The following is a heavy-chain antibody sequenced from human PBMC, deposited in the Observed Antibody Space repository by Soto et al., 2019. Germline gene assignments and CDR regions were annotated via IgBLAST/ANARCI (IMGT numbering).Heavy chain of an antibody. V-gene: IGHV3-30*18. Sequence: PGWSLRLSCASSVFTFSSYGMHWVRQAPGKGLEWVAVISYDGSNKYYADSVKGRFTISRDNSKNTLYLQMNSLRAEDTAVYYCAKDLSYCSGGSCYSGPGLDYYYYYGMDVWGQGTTVTVSS. D-gene: IGHD2-15*01. CDR1: VFTFSSYG. CDR2: ISYDGSNK. J-gene: IGHJ6*02. CDR3: AKDLSYCSGGSCYSGPGLDYYYYYGMDV.